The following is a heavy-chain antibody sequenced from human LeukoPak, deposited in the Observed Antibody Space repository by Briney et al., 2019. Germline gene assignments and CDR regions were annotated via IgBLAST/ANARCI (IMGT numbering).Heavy chain of an antibody. Sequence: SETLSLTCAVYGGSFSGYYWSWIRQPPGKGLEWIGEINHSGSTNYNPSLKSRVTISVDTSKNQFSLKLSSVTAADTAVYYCARGVVEPAAIGPLPLPMDVWGKGTTVTVSS. V-gene: IGHV4-34*01. CDR3: ARGVVEPAAIGPLPLPMDV. CDR1: GGSFSGYY. CDR2: INHSGST. J-gene: IGHJ6*03. D-gene: IGHD2-2*02.